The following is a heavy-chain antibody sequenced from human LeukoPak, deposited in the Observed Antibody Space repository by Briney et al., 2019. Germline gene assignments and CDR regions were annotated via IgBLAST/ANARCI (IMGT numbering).Heavy chain of an antibody. J-gene: IGHJ4*02. V-gene: IGHV4-39*01. CDR2: IYYSGNT. D-gene: IGHD3-22*01. CDR1: GGSISSSSYY. CDR3: ARHSSRVIVVVNN. Sequence: SETLSLTCTVSGGSISSSSYYWGWIRQPPGKGLEWIGSIYYSGNTYYNPSLKSRATISVDTSKNQFSLKLSSVTAADTAVYYCARHSSRVIVVVNNWGQGILVTVSS.